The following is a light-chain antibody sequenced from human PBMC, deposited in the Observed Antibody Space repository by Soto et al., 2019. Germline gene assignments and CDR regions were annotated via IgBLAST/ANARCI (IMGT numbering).Light chain of an antibody. J-gene: IGKJ1*01. V-gene: IGKV1-39*01. CDR1: QSISTY. Sequence: DIQMTQSPSSLSASVGDRVTVTCRASQSISTYLNWYQQKPGKAPKLLIYAASGLRSGVPSRFSGSGSGTDFTLTISSLQSEDFAIYYCQQSYSTHRTFGQGTKVEIK. CDR3: QQSYSTHRT. CDR2: AAS.